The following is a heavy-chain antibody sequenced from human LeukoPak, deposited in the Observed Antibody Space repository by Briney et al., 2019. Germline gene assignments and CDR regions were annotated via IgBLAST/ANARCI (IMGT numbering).Heavy chain of an antibody. Sequence: PSETLSLTFTVSGDSISNSAYFWGWIRQPPGQGLEWIGSIYYNGRSYSNPSLKTRVSLSIDTSKNQFSLRLSPATAADTAVYYCAKRGLQYSSSYGFFDSWGHGSLVIVSS. CDR2: IYYNGRS. J-gene: IGHJ5*01. V-gene: IGHV4-39*01. CDR3: AKRGLQYSSSYGFFDS. D-gene: IGHD6-6*01. CDR1: GDSISNSAYF.